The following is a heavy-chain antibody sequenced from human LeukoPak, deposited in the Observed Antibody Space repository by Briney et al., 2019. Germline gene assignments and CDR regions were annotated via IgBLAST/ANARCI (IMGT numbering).Heavy chain of an antibody. D-gene: IGHD4-17*01. CDR3: AREPGSVTIHYYYCGMDV. CDR2: ISSSSNII. CDR1: GFTFSNYN. J-gene: IGHJ6*02. Sequence: GGSLRLSCAASGFTFSNYNMNWVRQPPGKGLQWVSYISSSSNIIYYADSVKGRFTISRDNAKNSLFLQMNSLRAEDTAVYYCAREPGSVTIHYYYCGMDVWGQGTTVTVSS. V-gene: IGHV3-48*01.